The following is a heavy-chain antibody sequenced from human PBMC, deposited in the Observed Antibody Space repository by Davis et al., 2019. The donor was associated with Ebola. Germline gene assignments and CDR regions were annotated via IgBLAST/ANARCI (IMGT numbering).Heavy chain of an antibody. Sequence: KVSCKDSGNSFTSHWIGWVRQMPGKGLEWMGIIYTGDSDTRYGPSFRGQVTISADTSVKTAFLQWSSLKASDTAMYYCASLRRTITGMDDGFDIWGQGTMVTVSS. CDR3: ASLRRTITGMDDGFDI. CDR1: GNSFTSHW. J-gene: IGHJ3*02. D-gene: IGHD2-8*02. CDR2: IYTGDSDT. V-gene: IGHV5-51*01.